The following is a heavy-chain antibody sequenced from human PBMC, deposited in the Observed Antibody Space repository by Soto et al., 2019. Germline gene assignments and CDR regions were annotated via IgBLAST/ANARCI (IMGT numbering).Heavy chain of an antibody. J-gene: IGHJ4*02. V-gene: IGHV3-30*03. Sequence: QVQLVESGGGVVQPGRSLRLSCAASGFTFSSYGMHWVRQAPGKGLGRAAIISYDGSIKVYADSVKGRFTISRDNSKNTLYLQMNSLRADDTAVYYCERGSHPDYWGQGIQVTVSS. CDR2: ISYDGSIK. CDR3: ERGSHPDY. CDR1: GFTFSSYG.